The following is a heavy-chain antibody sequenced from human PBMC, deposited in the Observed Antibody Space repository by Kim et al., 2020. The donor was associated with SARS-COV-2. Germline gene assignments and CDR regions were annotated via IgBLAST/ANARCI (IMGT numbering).Heavy chain of an antibody. J-gene: IGHJ4*02. D-gene: IGHD6-13*01. V-gene: IGHV7-4-1*02. Sequence: NQKYAHGFTGRFVVSLDTSVSTAYLQISSLEAEDTAVYYCARDYSSSWRYWGQGTLVTVSS. CDR2: NQ. CDR3: ARDYSSSWRY.